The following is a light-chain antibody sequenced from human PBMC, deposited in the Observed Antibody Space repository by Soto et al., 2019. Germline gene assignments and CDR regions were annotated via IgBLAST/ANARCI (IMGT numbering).Light chain of an antibody. CDR3: QQYDNWPRT. J-gene: IGKJ1*01. V-gene: IGKV3D-15*01. Sequence: EIVMTQSPATLSVSPGERATLSCRASQSVSSNLAWYRQKPGQAPGLLIYGASTRATGIPARFSGSGSGTEFTLTISSLQSEDFAVYYCQQYDNWPRTFGQGTKVEI. CDR1: QSVSSN. CDR2: GAS.